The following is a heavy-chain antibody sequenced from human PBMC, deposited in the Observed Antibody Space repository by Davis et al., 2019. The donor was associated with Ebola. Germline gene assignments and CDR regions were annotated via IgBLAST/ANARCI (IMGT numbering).Heavy chain of an antibody. Sequence: SVNVSCKASRYTFTSYGISWVRQAPGQGLEWMGGIIPIFGTANYAQNFQGRVTMTRDTSTSTVYMELSSLRSEDTAVYYCARDSREVCGGDCVYYYYYYGMDVWGQGTTVTVSS. J-gene: IGHJ6*02. CDR2: IIPIFGTA. CDR3: ARDSREVCGGDCVYYYYYYGMDV. V-gene: IGHV1-69*05. D-gene: IGHD2-21*01. CDR1: RYTFTSYG.